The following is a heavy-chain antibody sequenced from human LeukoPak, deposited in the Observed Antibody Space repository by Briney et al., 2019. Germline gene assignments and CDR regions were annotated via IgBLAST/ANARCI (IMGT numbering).Heavy chain of an antibody. CDR1: GFTFSSYA. CDR3: ARAPTGTSLLVFDI. D-gene: IGHD1-1*01. Sequence: PGGSLRLSCAASGFTFSSYAMHWVRQAPGKGLEWVAVISYGGSNKYYADSVKGRFTISRDNSKNTLYLQMNSLRVDDTAVYYCARAPTGTSLLVFDIRGQGAMVTVSS. J-gene: IGHJ3*02. V-gene: IGHV3-30*14. CDR2: ISYGGSNK.